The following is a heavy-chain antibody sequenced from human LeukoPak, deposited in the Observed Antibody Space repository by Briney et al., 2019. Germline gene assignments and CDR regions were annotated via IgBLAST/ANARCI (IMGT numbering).Heavy chain of an antibody. J-gene: IGHJ5*02. CDR2: ISAYNGNT. Sequence: ASAKVSCKASGYTFTSYGISWVRQAPGQGLEWMGWISAYNGNTNYAQKLQGRVTMTTDTSTSTAYMELRSLRSDDTAVYYCARGGSITIFGVVITGDWFDPWGQGTLVTVSS. CDR1: GYTFTSYG. V-gene: IGHV1-18*01. CDR3: ARGGSITIFGVVITGDWFDP. D-gene: IGHD3-3*01.